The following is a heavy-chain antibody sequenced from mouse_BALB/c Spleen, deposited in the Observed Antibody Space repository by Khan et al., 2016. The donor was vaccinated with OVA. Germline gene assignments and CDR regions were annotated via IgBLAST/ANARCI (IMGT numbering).Heavy chain of an antibody. Sequence: EVQLQESGPDLVKPSQSLSLTCTVTGYSITSGYGWNWIRQFPGNKLEWMGYISYSGSTNYNPSLKSQISITRDTSKNQFFLQLNSVTTEDTATYYCARTARIKYWGQGTTLTVSS. CDR3: ARTARIKY. CDR2: ISYSGST. CDR1: GYSITSGYG. J-gene: IGHJ2*01. D-gene: IGHD1-2*01. V-gene: IGHV3-1*02.